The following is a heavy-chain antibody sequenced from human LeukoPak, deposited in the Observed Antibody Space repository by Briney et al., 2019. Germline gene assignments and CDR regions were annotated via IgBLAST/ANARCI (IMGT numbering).Heavy chain of an antibody. V-gene: IGHV4-61*02. D-gene: IGHD6-6*01. CDR3: AATYSSTSFYMDV. J-gene: IGHJ6*03. CDR2: IYTSGST. CDR1: GGAISSGSYC. Sequence: TLSLTCTVSGGAISSGSYCRSWIRQPAGKGLEWVGRIYTSGSTNYNPSLKSRVTISVDTSKNQFSLKLSSVTAADTAVYYCAATYSSTSFYMDVWGKGTTVTVSS.